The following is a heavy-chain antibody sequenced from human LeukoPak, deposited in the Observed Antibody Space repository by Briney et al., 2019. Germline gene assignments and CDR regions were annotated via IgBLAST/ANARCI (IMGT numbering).Heavy chain of an antibody. Sequence: GGSLRLSCTPSGFTLSSYSMIWVRQAPGKGLEWVSSISISSSYIAYADSLKGRFTISRDNAQNSLYPQMNSLRAEDTAVYYCARELAYCSGGTCYFDLWGQGTLVTVSS. CDR3: ARELAYCSGGTCYFDL. V-gene: IGHV3-21*01. J-gene: IGHJ4*02. D-gene: IGHD2-15*01. CDR2: ISISSSYI. CDR1: GFTLSSYS.